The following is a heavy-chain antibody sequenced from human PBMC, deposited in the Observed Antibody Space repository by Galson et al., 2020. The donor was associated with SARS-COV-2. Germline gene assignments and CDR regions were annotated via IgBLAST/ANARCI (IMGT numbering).Heavy chain of an antibody. CDR1: GYTLTRYD. J-gene: IGHJ6*03. CDR3: TRGLDFWSVGAPTDCYMVV. Sequence: ASVKVSCQASGYTLTRYDINWVRQATGQGLEWMGWMNPNSGDTGYAQKFQGRVTMTRYTSITTAYMELSSLRSEVTAVYYCTRGLDFWSVGAPTDCYMVVWGKGTTVTGSS. D-gene: IGHD3-3*01. V-gene: IGHV1-8*01. CDR2: MNPNSGDT.